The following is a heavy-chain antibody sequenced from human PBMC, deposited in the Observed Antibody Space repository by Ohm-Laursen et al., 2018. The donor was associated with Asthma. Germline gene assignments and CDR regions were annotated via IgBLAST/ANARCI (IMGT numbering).Heavy chain of an antibody. D-gene: IGHD2-15*01. Sequence: SLRLSCSASGFTFSSYWMHWVRQAPGKGLEWVAVISYDGSNKYYADSVKGRFTISRDNSKNTLYLQMNSLRAEDTAVYYCAKDIVDYWGQGTLVTVSS. CDR1: GFTFSSYW. V-gene: IGHV3-30*18. CDR3: AKDIVDY. CDR2: ISYDGSNK. J-gene: IGHJ4*02.